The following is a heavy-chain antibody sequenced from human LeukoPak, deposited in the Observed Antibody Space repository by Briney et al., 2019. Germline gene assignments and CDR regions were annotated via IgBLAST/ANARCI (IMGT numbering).Heavy chain of an antibody. Sequence: GGPLKLSCAAPGLIFSTYGMHWVRQPPGKGLDWVAVIGNDGINKYYGDSVKGRFSISRDNSNNTLYLHMNSLRPEDTAVYFCAKGRRGSSYVHYFDSWGQGVLVTVSS. CDR3: AKGRRGSSYVHYFDS. CDR1: GLIFSTYG. D-gene: IGHD5-18*01. CDR2: IGNDGINK. V-gene: IGHV3-30*18. J-gene: IGHJ4*02.